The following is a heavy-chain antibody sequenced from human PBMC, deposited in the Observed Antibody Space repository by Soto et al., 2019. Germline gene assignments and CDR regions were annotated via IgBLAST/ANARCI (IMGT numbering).Heavy chain of an antibody. Sequence: PSETLSLTCTVSGGSVSSGSYYWSWIRQPPGKGLEWIGYIYYSGSTNYNPSLKSRLTISVDTSKNHFSLKLSSVTAADTAVYYCAGGTDGKNVPYWGQGTLVTVSS. CDR2: IYYSGST. CDR1: GGSVSSGSYY. V-gene: IGHV4-61*03. J-gene: IGHJ4*02. CDR3: AGGTDGKNVPY. D-gene: IGHD1-1*01.